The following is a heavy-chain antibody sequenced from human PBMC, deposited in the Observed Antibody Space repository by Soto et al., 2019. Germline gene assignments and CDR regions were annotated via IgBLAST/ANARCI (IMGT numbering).Heavy chain of an antibody. CDR3: ARFIPAHGGSFQWFDL. Sequence: PSETLSLTCTVSGGSISRFYWSWLRQPPGKGLEWIGYIFYTGDTNYNPSLKSRLTISVDTTKKQFSLNLSSVTAADTAVYFCARFIPAHGGSFQWFDLWGQGTLDTVSS. CDR1: GGSISRFY. CDR2: IFYTGDT. V-gene: IGHV4-59*01. D-gene: IGHD3-10*01. J-gene: IGHJ5*02.